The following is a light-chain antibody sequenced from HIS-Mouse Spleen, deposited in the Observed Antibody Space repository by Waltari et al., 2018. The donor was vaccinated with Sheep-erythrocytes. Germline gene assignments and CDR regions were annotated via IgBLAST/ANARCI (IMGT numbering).Light chain of an antibody. CDR2: AAS. CDR1: QGISSY. CDR3: QQLNSYPST. J-gene: IGKJ3*01. Sequence: DIQLTQSPSFLSASVGDRVTITCRAGQGISSYLAWYQQKPGKAPKLLIYAASTLQSGVPSRFSGSGSGTEFTLTISSLQPEDFATYYCQQLNSYPSTFGPGTKVDIK. V-gene: IGKV1-9*01.